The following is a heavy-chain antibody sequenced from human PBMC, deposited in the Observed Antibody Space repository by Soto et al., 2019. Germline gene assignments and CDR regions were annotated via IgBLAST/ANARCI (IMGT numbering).Heavy chain of an antibody. CDR1: GGSFSGYY. CDR2: INHSGST. D-gene: IGHD5-18*01. Sequence: QVQLQQWGAGLLKPSETLSLTCAVYGGSFSGYYWSWIRQPPGKGLEWIGEINHSGSTNYNPSLKSRVNITVDTSKNQFSLKLSSVTAADTAVYYCARARIQLWLGYYGMDVWGQGTTVTVSS. J-gene: IGHJ6*02. CDR3: ARARIQLWLGYYGMDV. V-gene: IGHV4-34*01.